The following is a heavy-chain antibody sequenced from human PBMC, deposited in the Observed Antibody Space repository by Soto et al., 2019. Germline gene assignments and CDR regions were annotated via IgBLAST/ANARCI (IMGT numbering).Heavy chain of an antibody. CDR2: INPNSGGT. V-gene: IGHV1-2*02. D-gene: IGHD5-12*01. Sequence: SSVKVSCKASGYTFTGYYMHWVRQAPGQGLEWMGWINPNSGGTNYAQKFQGRVTMTRDTSISTAYMELSRLRSDDTAVYYCARVALLYRKQAHDAFDIWGQGTMVTVSS. CDR3: ARVALLYRKQAHDAFDI. CDR1: GYTFTGYY. J-gene: IGHJ3*02.